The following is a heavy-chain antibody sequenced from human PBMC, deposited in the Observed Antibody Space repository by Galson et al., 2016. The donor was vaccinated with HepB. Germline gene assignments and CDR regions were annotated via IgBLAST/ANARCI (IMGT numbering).Heavy chain of an antibody. CDR1: GGSFSGTY. CDR2: ITHGGRT. D-gene: IGHD3-16*02. CDR3: ARGYVARRTYFGHVWGSYLYFDY. Sequence: ETLSLTCAVYGGSFSGTYWTWIRQSPGKGLEWIGEITHGGRTNYNPSLKSRVTVSVETSKNQFSLKLTSVTAADTAVYYCARGYVARRTYFGHVWGSYLYFDYWGHGALLTVSS. J-gene: IGHJ4*01. V-gene: IGHV4-34*01.